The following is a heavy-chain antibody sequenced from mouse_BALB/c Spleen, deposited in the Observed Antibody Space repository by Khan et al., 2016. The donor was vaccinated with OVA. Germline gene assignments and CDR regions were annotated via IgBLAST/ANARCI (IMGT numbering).Heavy chain of an antibody. J-gene: IGHJ2*01. D-gene: IGHD1-3*01. Sequence: VELVESGPGLVAPSQSLSITCTVSGFSLTSYGVHWVRQPPGKGLEWLGVIWVGGSTNYNSALMSRLSISKDNSKSQVFLKMNSLHTDDTAIYYCARLEDIWGQGTTLTVSS. CDR1: GFSLTSYG. CDR2: IWVGGST. V-gene: IGHV2-9*02. CDR3: ARLEDI.